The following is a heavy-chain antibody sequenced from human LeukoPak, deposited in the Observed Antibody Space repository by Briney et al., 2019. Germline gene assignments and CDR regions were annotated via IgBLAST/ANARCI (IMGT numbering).Heavy chain of an antibody. CDR1: GFTFSDYY. CDR2: ISSSGSTI. J-gene: IGHJ4*02. CDR3: ARDLGTVVTAVLY. D-gene: IGHD4-23*01. V-gene: IGHV3-11*01. Sequence: PGGSLRLSCAASGFTFSDYYMSWIRQAPGKGLEWVSYISSSGSTIYYADSVKGRFTFSRDNAKNSLYLQMNSERAEDTAVYYCARDLGTVVTAVLYWGQGTLVTVSS.